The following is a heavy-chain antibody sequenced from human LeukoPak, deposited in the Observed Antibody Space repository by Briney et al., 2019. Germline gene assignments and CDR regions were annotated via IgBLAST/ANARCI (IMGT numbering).Heavy chain of an antibody. J-gene: IGHJ4*02. CDR2: IIPIFGTA. CDR3: ARGVRNSGSYYVDY. CDR1: GGTFSSYA. D-gene: IGHD1-26*01. V-gene: IGHV1-69*01. Sequence: SVKVSYKASGGTFSSYAISWVRQAPGPRLEWMGGIIPIFGTANYAQKFQGRVTITADESTTTAYMELRSLRSEDTAVYYCARGVRNSGSYYVDYWGQGTPVTVSS.